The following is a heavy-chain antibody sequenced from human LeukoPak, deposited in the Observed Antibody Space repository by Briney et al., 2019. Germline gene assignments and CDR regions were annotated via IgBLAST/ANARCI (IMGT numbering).Heavy chain of an antibody. V-gene: IGHV3-23*01. Sequence: PGGSLRLSCAASGFTFSSYAMSWVRQAPGKGLEWVSAISGSGGSTYYADSVKGLFTISRDNSKNTLYLQMNSLRAEDTAVYYCAKLNDFWSGGLDYWGQGTLVTVSS. J-gene: IGHJ4*02. CDR2: ISGSGGST. CDR3: AKLNDFWSGGLDY. D-gene: IGHD3-3*01. CDR1: GFTFSSYA.